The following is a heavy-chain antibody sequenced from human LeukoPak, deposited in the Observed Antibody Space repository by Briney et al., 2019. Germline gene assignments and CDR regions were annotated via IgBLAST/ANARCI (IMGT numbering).Heavy chain of an antibody. Sequence: GGSLRLSCAASGFSFSSYAMTWVRQAPGKGLEWVSAISGSGGNTYYADSVKSRFTISRDKSKNTLYLQMNSLRVEDTAVYYCAKGSGYYYDSSGYYYWGQGTLVTVSS. CDR1: GFSFSSYA. D-gene: IGHD3-22*01. V-gene: IGHV3-23*01. CDR2: ISGSGGNT. CDR3: AKGSGYYYDSSGYYY. J-gene: IGHJ4*02.